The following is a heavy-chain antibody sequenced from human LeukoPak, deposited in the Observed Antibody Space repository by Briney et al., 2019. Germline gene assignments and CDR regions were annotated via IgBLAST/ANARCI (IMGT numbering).Heavy chain of an antibody. J-gene: IGHJ4*02. CDR1: GGSISSGSYY. D-gene: IGHD2-8*01. Sequence: SQTLSLTCTVSGGSISSGSYYWSWIRQPAGKGLEWIGRIYTSGSTNYNPSLKSRVTISVDTSKNQFSLKLSSVTAADTAVYYCARVFLWGYCTNGVCDEPDYWGQGTLVTVSS. CDR2: IYTSGST. CDR3: ARVFLWGYCTNGVCDEPDY. V-gene: IGHV4-61*02.